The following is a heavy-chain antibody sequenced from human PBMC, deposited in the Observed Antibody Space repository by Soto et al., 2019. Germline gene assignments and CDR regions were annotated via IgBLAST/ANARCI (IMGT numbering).Heavy chain of an antibody. CDR3: ARPENSGPSLYFAY. CDR1: GFTFSSYS. J-gene: IGHJ4*02. CDR2: ISSSSSTI. Sequence: PGGSLRLSCAASGFTFSSYSMNWVRQAPGKGLEWVSYISSSSSTIYYADSVKGRFTISRDNAKNSLDPQMNSLRDEDTAVYYCARPENSGPSLYFAYWGQGTLVTVSS. V-gene: IGHV3-48*02. D-gene: IGHD1-26*01.